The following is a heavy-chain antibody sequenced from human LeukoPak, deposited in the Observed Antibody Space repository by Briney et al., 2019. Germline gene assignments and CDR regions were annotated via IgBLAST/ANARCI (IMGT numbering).Heavy chain of an antibody. CDR3: ARFTVAGTQNFDY. J-gene: IGHJ4*02. D-gene: IGHD6-19*01. Sequence: SETLSLSCSVSGGSISTYYWSWIRQPAGKGLEWIGRIYTTGGTNYNPSLKSRVTMSVDTSKNQFSLKLSSVTAADTAVYYCARFTVAGTQNFDYWGQGTLVTVSS. V-gene: IGHV4-4*07. CDR2: IYTTGGT. CDR1: GGSISTYY.